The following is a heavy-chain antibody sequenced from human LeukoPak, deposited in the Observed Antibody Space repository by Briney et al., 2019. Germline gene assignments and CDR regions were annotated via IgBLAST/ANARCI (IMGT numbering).Heavy chain of an antibody. Sequence: GGSLRLSCAASGFTFSSYGMSWVRQAPGKGLEWVSAISGSGGSTYYADSVKGRFTISRDSSKNTLYLQMNSLRADDTAVYYCAKRRGLELLYYYYMDVWGKGTTVTVSS. D-gene: IGHD1-7*01. CDR2: ISGSGGST. CDR1: GFTFSSYG. CDR3: AKRRGLELLYYYYMDV. J-gene: IGHJ6*03. V-gene: IGHV3-23*01.